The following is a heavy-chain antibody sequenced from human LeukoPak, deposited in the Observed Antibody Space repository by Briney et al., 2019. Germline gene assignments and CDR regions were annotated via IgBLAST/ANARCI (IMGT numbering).Heavy chain of an antibody. CDR2: IYYSGST. D-gene: IGHD3-22*01. Sequence: SETLSLTCTVSGGSISSYYWSWIRQHPGKGLEWIGYIYYSGSTYYNPSLKSRVTISVDTSKNQFSLKLSSVTAADTAVYYCARGGYYYDSSGYSNWFDPWGQGTLVTVSS. V-gene: IGHV4-59*06. CDR1: GGSISSYY. J-gene: IGHJ5*02. CDR3: ARGGYYYDSSGYSNWFDP.